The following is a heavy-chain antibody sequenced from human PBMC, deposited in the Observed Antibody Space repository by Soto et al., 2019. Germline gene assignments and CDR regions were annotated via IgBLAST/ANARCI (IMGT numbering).Heavy chain of an antibody. J-gene: IGHJ5*02. Sequence: SATLSLTCIVSGGSISSYYWSWIRQPPGKGLEWIGYIYSSGSANYNPSLQTRVTIIIDRSKNQFSLTLNSVSAADTAVYYCARRSSSSWGWFDPWGQGALVTVSS. V-gene: IGHV4-59*08. D-gene: IGHD6-13*01. CDR2: IYSSGSA. CDR3: ARRSSSSWGWFDP. CDR1: GGSISSYY.